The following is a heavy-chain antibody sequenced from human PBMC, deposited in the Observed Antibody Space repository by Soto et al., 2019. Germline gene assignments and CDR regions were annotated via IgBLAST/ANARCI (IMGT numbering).Heavy chain of an antibody. D-gene: IGHD4-17*01. Sequence: GGSLRLSCAASGFTFSSYAMSWVRQAPGKGLEWVSAISGSGGSTYYADSVKGRFTISRDNSKNTLYLQMNSLRAEDTAVYYCAKDSHAPYYGPSGGAFDYWGQGTLVTVSS. CDR3: AKDSHAPYYGPSGGAFDY. CDR2: ISGSGGST. CDR1: GFTFSSYA. V-gene: IGHV3-23*01. J-gene: IGHJ4*02.